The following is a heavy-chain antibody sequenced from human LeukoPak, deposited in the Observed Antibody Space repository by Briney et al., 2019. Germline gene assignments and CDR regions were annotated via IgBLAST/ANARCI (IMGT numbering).Heavy chain of an antibody. CDR1: GGSISSGSYC. D-gene: IGHD3-22*01. CDR3: ARHLRMIGVRRNYYDSSGRSYFDY. V-gene: IGHV4-61*09. Sequence: SETLSLTCTVSGGSISSGSYCWSWTRQSAGKGLEWIGHIYSSGSTNYNPSLKSRVTVSVDTSKNQFSLKLSSVTAADTAVYYCARHLRMIGVRRNYYDSSGRSYFDYWGQGTLVTVSS. CDR2: IYSSGST. J-gene: IGHJ4*02.